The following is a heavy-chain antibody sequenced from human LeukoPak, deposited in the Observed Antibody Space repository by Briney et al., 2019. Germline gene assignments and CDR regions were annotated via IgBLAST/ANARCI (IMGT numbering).Heavy chain of an antibody. D-gene: IGHD2-2*01. CDR1: GGSISSYY. CDR3: ARDSVNIVVVPAAIVDPHYYYMDV. Sequence: SETLSLTCTVSGGSISSYYWSWIRQPAGKGLEWIGRIYTSGSTNYNPSLKSRVTISVDKSKNQFSLKLSSVTAADTAVYYCARDSVNIVVVPAAIVDPHYYYMDVWGKGTTVTVSS. V-gene: IGHV4-4*07. J-gene: IGHJ6*03. CDR2: IYTSGST.